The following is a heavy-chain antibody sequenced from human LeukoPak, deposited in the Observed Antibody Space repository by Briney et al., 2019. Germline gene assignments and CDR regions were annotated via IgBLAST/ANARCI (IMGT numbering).Heavy chain of an antibody. D-gene: IGHD5-24*01. CDR3: ARLVEMATIADAFDI. V-gene: IGHV4-30-2*01. J-gene: IGHJ3*02. CDR2: IYHSGST. CDR1: GGSISSSSYS. Sequence: PSETLSLTCTVSGGSISSSSYSWSWIRQPPGKGLEWIGYIYHSGSTYYNPSLKSRVTISVDRSKNQFSLKLSSVTAADTAVYYCARLVEMATIADAFDIWGQGTMVTVSS.